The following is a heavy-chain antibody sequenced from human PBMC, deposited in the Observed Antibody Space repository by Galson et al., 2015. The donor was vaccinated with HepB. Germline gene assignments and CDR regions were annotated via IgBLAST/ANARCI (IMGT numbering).Heavy chain of an antibody. CDR3: AKGGYYGSQDTFDY. CDR1: GFTFSSYG. CDR2: ISYDGSHK. D-gene: IGHD3-22*01. V-gene: IGHV3-30*18. Sequence: SLRLSCAASGFTFSSYGMHWVRQAPGKGLEWVAFISYDGSHKHYADSVKGRLTIPRDNSKKTLYLQLNSLRAEDTALYYCAKGGYYGSQDTFDYWGQGTLVTVSS. J-gene: IGHJ4*02.